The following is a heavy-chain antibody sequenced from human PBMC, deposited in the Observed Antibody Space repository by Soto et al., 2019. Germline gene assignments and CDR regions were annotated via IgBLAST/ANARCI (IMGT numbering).Heavy chain of an antibody. D-gene: IGHD1-26*01. V-gene: IGHV1-69*14. CDR3: APNPPSVSYDTYFDY. J-gene: IGHJ4*02. CDR2: IIPIFGTA. CDR1: GGTFSSYA. Sequence: QVQLVQSGAEVKKPGSSVKVSCKASGGTFSSYAISWVRQAPGQGLEWMGGIIPIFGTANHAQKFQGRVTIXVDRSXXTAYMELSSLRSEETAVYYCAPNPPSVSYDTYFDYWGQGTLVTVSS.